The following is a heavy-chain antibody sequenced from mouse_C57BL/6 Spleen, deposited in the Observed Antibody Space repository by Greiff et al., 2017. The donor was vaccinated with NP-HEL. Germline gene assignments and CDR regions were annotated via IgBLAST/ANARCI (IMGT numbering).Heavy chain of an antibody. Sequence: EVMLVESGPELVKPGASVKIPCKASGYTFTDYNMDWVKQSHGKSLEWIGDINPNNGGTIYNQKFKGKATLTVDKSSSTAYMELRSLTSEDTAVYYCARAYGAMDYWGQGTSVTVSS. J-gene: IGHJ4*01. D-gene: IGHD1-2*01. CDR2: INPNNGGT. CDR3: ARAYGAMDY. V-gene: IGHV1-18*01. CDR1: GYTFTDYN.